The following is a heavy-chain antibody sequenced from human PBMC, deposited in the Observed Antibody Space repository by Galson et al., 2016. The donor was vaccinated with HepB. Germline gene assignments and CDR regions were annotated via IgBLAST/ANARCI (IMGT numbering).Heavy chain of an antibody. CDR1: GDSVSSNIAA. V-gene: IGHV6-1*01. D-gene: IGHD6-6*01. J-gene: IGHJ4*02. CDR2: TYHRSKWYN. CDR3: ARDREIEDSSSSFDY. Sequence: CAISGDSVSSNIAAWNWIRQSPSRGLEWLGRTYHRSKWYNDYAVSLKSRITINPDTSKNQFSLQLNSVTPEDTAVYYCARDREIEDSSSSFDYWGQGTLVTVSS.